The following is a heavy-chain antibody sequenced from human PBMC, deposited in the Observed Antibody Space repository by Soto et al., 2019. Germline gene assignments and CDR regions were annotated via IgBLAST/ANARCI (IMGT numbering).Heavy chain of an antibody. V-gene: IGHV4-34*01. Sequence: PSETMSLTCAVDGGSFSGYDWSWIRQPPGKGLEWIGEINHSGSTNYNPSLKSRVTISVDTSKNQFSLKLSSVTAADTAVYYCARGRPKHYYGSGSSPDYWGQGTLVTVSS. CDR2: INHSGST. J-gene: IGHJ4*02. CDR3: ARGRPKHYYGSGSSPDY. CDR1: GGSFSGYD. D-gene: IGHD3-10*01.